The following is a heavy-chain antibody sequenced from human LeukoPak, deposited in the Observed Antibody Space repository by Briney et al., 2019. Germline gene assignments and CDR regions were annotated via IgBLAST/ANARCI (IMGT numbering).Heavy chain of an antibody. J-gene: IGHJ4*02. CDR3: ARDSGYYYDSSGLPIN. V-gene: IGHV4-59*01. Sequence: SETLSLTCTVSGGSISSYYWSWIRQPPGKGLEWIGYIYYSGSTNYNPSLKSRVTISVDTSKNQFSLKLSSVTAADTAVYYCARDSGYYYDSSGLPINWGQGTLVTVSS. D-gene: IGHD3-22*01. CDR1: GGSISSYY. CDR2: IYYSGST.